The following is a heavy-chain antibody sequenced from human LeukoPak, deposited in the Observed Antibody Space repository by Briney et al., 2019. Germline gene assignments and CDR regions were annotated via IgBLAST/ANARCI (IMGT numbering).Heavy chain of an antibody. CDR1: GFTFSSYS. J-gene: IGHJ3*02. D-gene: IGHD6-13*01. CDR2: ISETSSFM. V-gene: IGHV3-48*01. CDR3: ARDGPSSSWYNAFDI. Sequence: PGGALRLSCAASGFTFSSYSMNWIRQAPGKGLEWISYISETSSFMYYAESVKGRFTISRDNAKNSLYLQMSSLRAEDTAVYYCARDGPSSSWYNAFDIWGQGTMVTVSS.